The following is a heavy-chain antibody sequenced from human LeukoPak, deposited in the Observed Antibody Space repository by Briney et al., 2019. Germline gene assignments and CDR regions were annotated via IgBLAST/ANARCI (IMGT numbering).Heavy chain of an antibody. CDR1: GFSLRSSE. CDR2: ISGRGNTT. J-gene: IGHJ4*02. CDR3: AKGGLATAGTSFYFNY. D-gene: IGHD6-13*01. Sequence: PGGSLRLSCAASGFSLRSSEMNWVRQAPGKGLECVSAISGRGNTTYDADSVKGRFTISRDNSKNTLYLQMNSLRAEDTAVYYCAKGGLATAGTSFYFNYWGQGTLVTVSS. V-gene: IGHV3-23*01.